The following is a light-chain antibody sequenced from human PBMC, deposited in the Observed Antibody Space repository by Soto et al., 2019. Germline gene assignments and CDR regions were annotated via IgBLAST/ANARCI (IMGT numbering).Light chain of an antibody. CDR3: QQYNNWPQIT. CDR2: GAS. V-gene: IGKV3D-15*01. CDR1: QSVSNN. J-gene: IGKJ5*01. Sequence: EIVLTQSPGTLSLSPGERATLSCRAIQSVSNNYLAWYQQKPGQAPRLLIYGASNRATGIPARFSGSGSGTEFTLTISSLQSEDFAVYYCQQYNNWPQITIGQGTRLEIK.